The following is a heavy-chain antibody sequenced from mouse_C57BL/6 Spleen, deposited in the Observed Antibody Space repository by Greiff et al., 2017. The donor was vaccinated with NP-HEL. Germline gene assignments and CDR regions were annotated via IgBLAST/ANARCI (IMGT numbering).Heavy chain of an antibody. D-gene: IGHD1-1*01. J-gene: IGHJ2*01. CDR2: IDPETGGT. CDR1: GYTFTDYE. Sequence: QVQLQQSGAELVRPGASVTLSCKASGYTFTDYEMHWVKQTPVHGLEWIGAIDPETGGTAYNQKFKGKAILTADKSSSTAYMELRSLTSEDSAVYYCTRLYGSSYPDYWGQGTTLTVSS. V-gene: IGHV1-15*01. CDR3: TRLYGSSYPDY.